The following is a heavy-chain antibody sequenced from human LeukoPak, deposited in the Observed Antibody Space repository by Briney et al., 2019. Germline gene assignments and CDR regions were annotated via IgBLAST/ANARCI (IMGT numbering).Heavy chain of an antibody. V-gene: IGHV1-69*01. CDR1: GGTFSSYA. D-gene: IGHD3-16*02. J-gene: IGHJ4*02. Sequence: GASVKVSCKASGGTFSSYAISWVRQAPGQGLEWMGGIIPIFGTANYAQKFQGRVTITADESTSTAYMELSSPRSEDTAVYYCASTASVQPSFFDYWGQGTLVTVSS. CDR2: IIPIFGTA. CDR3: ASTASVQPSFFDY.